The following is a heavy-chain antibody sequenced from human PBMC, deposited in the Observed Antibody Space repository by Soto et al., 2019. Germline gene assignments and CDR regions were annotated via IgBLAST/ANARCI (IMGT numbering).Heavy chain of an antibody. CDR1: GLIFNNYA. Sequence: GGSLRLSWAASGLIFNNYAMSWVHHAPGKGLEFWYSISPGGVRPNYADSVKGRFTITRVHSKNMVYLQMNSRRAEDTAVYYRAKDGVFYDSVTGYDLTAHYFDYCDQGTPVSVSA. V-gene: IGHV3-23*01. CDR2: ISPGGVRP. J-gene: IGHJ4*02. CDR3: AKDGVFYDSVTGYDLTAHYFDY. D-gene: IGHD3-9*01.